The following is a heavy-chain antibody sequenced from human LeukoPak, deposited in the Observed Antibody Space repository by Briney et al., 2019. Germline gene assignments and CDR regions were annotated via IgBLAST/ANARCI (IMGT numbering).Heavy chain of an antibody. CDR3: TTCLNGAGQPVAIYYYGMDV. D-gene: IGHD2-2*01. V-gene: IGHV1-24*01. J-gene: IGHJ6*02. CDR2: FDPEDGET. CDR1: GYTLTEMS. Sequence: ASVKVSCKVSGYTLTEMSIHWVRQAPGGALEWMGGFDPEDGETVYAPKSQGRVTMTEDTSADTAYMELSSLGSEDTAVYYCTTCLNGAGQPVAIYYYGMDVWGQGTTVTVSS.